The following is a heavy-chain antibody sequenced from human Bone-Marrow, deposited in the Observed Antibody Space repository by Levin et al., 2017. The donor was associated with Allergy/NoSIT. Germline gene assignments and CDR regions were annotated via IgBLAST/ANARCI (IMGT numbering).Heavy chain of an antibody. CDR1: GFTFDDYA. V-gene: IGHV3-9*01. J-gene: IGHJ4*02. CDR2: ISWNSGSI. CDR3: AKDSAVAGKAFDY. D-gene: IGHD6-19*01. Sequence: PGGSLRLSCAASGFTFDDYAMHWVRQAPGKGLEWVSGISWNSGSIGYADSVKGRFTISRDNAKNSLYLQMNSLRAEDTALYYCAKDSAVAGKAFDYWGQGTLVTVSS.